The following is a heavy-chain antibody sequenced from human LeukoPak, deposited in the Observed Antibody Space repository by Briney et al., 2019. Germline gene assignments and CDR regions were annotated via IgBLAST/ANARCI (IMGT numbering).Heavy chain of an antibody. V-gene: IGHV3-48*01. CDR2: ISSNNFTV. Sequence: GGSLSLSCAASGFTFSTYSMNWVRQAPGKGLEWVSYISSNNFTVYYADSVRGRFTISRDNAKNSLYLQMNSLRAEDTAVYYCARDLGQDYWGQGTLVTVSS. J-gene: IGHJ4*02. CDR3: ARDLGQDY. CDR1: GFTFSTYS.